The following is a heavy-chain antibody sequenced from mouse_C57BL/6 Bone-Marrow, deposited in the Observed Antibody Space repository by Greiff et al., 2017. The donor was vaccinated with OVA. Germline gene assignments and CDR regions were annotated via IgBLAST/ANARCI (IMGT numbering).Heavy chain of an antibody. CDR2: INPSSGYT. J-gene: IGHJ2*01. CDR3: AGDSSGGGHY. CDR1: GYTFTSYT. D-gene: IGHD3-2*02. V-gene: IGHV1-4*01. Sequence: QVQLQQSGAELARPGASVKMSCKASGYTFTSYTMHWVKQRPGQGLEWIGYINPSSGYTKYNQKFKDKATLTADKSSSTAYMQLSRLTSEGSAVYFCAGDSSGGGHYWGQGTTLTVSS.